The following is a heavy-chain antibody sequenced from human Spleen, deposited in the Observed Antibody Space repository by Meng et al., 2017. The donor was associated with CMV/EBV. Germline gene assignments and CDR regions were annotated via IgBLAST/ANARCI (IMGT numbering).Heavy chain of an antibody. Sequence: SETLSLTCIVSGGPIVSGGYYWGWVRQSPGKGLEWIGSVHYSENTYYKSSLKGRISISVDTSKSQFSLRLSSVTAADTAVYFCAKDRSRLWFAEPDYWGQGTLVTVSS. CDR2: VHYSENT. V-gene: IGHV4-39*02. CDR3: AKDRSRLWFAEPDY. D-gene: IGHD3-10*01. J-gene: IGHJ4*02. CDR1: GGPIVSGGYY.